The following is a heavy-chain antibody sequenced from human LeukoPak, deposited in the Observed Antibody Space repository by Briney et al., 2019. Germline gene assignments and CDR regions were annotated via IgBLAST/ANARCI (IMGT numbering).Heavy chain of an antibody. Sequence: SETLSLTCAVYGGSFSGYYWSWISQPPGKGLEWIGEINHSGSTNYNPSLKSRVTISVDTSKNQFSLKLSSVTAADTAVYYCARTRRVAVRFDYWGQGTLVTVSS. CDR1: GGSFSGYY. V-gene: IGHV4-34*01. D-gene: IGHD2-2*01. CDR3: ARTRRVAVRFDY. CDR2: INHSGST. J-gene: IGHJ4*02.